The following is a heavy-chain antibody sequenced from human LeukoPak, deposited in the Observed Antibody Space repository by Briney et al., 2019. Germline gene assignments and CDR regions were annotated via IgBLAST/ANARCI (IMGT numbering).Heavy chain of an antibody. CDR1: GYTFTSYG. D-gene: IGHD2/OR15-2a*01. V-gene: IGHV7-4-1*02. Sequence: ASVKVSCKASGYTFTSYGISWVRQAPGQGLEWMGWINTNTGNPTYAQDFTGRFVFSLDTSVSTAYLQISSLKAEDTAVYYCARMGSTSAKWFGPWGQGTLVTVSS. CDR2: INTNTGNP. J-gene: IGHJ5*02. CDR3: ARMGSTSAKWFGP.